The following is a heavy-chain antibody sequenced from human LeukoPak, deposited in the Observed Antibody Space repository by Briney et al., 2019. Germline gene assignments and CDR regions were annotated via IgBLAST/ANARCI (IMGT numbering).Heavy chain of an antibody. Sequence: GRSLRLSCAASGFTFSSYGMHWVRQAPGKGLEWVAVIWYDGSNKYYADSVKGRFTISRDNSKNTLYLHMNSLRAEDTAVYYCAKVEYCSGGSCYSTGMDYWGQGTLVTVSS. J-gene: IGHJ4*02. V-gene: IGHV3-33*06. CDR2: IWYDGSNK. CDR3: AKVEYCSGGSCYSTGMDY. D-gene: IGHD2-15*01. CDR1: GFTFSSYG.